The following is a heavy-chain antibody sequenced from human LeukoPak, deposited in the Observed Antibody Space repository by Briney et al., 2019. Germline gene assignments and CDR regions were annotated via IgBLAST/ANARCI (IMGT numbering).Heavy chain of an antibody. D-gene: IGHD6-13*01. CDR1: GGSISSGGYY. Sequence: SQTLSLTCTVSGGSISSGGYYWSWIRQHPEKGLEWIGYIYYSGSTYYNPSLKSRVTISVDTSKNQFSLKLSSVTAADTAVYYCARDPIIEAAGKNYYYGMDVWGQGTTVTVSS. CDR3: ARDPIIEAAGKNYYYGMDV. CDR2: IYYSGST. V-gene: IGHV4-31*03. J-gene: IGHJ6*02.